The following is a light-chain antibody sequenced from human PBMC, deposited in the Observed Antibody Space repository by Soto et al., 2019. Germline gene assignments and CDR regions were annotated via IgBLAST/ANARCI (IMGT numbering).Light chain of an antibody. CDR3: QSYDSSLSEGV. Sequence: QSVLTQPPSVSGAPGRRVTISCTGSSSNIGAGYDVHWYQQLPGTAPKLLIYGNNNRPSGVPDRFSGSKSGTSASLAITGLQAEDEADYYCQSYDSSLSEGVFGGGTQLTVL. CDR1: SSNIGAGYD. V-gene: IGLV1-40*01. CDR2: GNN. J-gene: IGLJ2*01.